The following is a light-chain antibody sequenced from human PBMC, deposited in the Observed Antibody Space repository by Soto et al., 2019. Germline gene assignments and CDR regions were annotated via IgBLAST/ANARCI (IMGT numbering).Light chain of an antibody. J-gene: IGKJ1*01. Sequence: EIVLTQSPGTLSLSPGERATLSCRASQDVYSSYLAWYQQKPGQAPRLLIFGASSRATGIPDRFSGSGSGTDFTLTISRLEPDDFEIYYCQQYGNSPRTFGQGTKVDIK. CDR3: QQYGNSPRT. CDR2: GAS. CDR1: QDVYSSY. V-gene: IGKV3-20*01.